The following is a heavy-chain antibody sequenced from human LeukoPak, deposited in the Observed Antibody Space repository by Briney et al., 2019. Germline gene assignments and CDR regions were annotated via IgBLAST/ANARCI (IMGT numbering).Heavy chain of an antibody. Sequence: GSSVKVSCKASGGTFSSYAISWVRQAPGQGLEWMGRIIPILGIANYAQKFQGRVTITADKSTSTAYMELSSLRSEDTAVYYCARVYDSSGYAGDYWGQGTLVTVSS. CDR3: ARVYDSSGYAGDY. V-gene: IGHV1-69*04. J-gene: IGHJ4*02. CDR2: IIPILGIA. CDR1: GGTFSSYA. D-gene: IGHD3-22*01.